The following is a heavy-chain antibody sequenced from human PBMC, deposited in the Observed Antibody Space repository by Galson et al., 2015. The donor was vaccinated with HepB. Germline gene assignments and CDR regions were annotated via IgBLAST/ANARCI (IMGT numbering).Heavy chain of an antibody. V-gene: IGHV5-51*01. CDR1: GYSFTSYW. Sequence: QSGAAVAKPGESLKISCKGSGYSFTSYWIGWVRQMPGKGLEWKGIIYTGDSDTRYSPTFQGQVTISTDKSISTAYLQWSSLKASDTAMYYCARRVLLWFDEFGYFDYWGQGTLVTVSS. J-gene: IGHJ4*02. CDR2: IYTGDSDT. CDR3: ARRVLLWFDEFGYFDY. D-gene: IGHD3-10*01.